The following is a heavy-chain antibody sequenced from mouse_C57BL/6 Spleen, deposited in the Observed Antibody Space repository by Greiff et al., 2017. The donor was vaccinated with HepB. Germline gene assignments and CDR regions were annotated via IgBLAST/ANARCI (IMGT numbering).Heavy chain of an antibody. D-gene: IGHD2-3*01. V-gene: IGHV1-69*01. CDR1: GYTFTSYW. CDR2: IDPSDSYT. J-gene: IGHJ2*01. CDR3: AGAYDLTGYFDY. Sequence: QVQLQQPGAELVMPGASVKLSCKASGYTFTSYWMHWVKQRPGQGLEWIGEIDPSDSYTNYTQKFKGKSTLTVDKSSTTAYMQLSSLTSEDAAVYYYAGAYDLTGYFDYWGQGTTLTVSS.